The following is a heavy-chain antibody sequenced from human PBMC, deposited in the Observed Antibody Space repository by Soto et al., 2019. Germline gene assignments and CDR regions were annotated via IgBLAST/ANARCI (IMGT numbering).Heavy chain of an antibody. CDR3: AHYTTDTYFDV. J-gene: IGHJ6*04. CDR2: LYWDETR. D-gene: IGHD1-1*01. CDR1: GFSLYTGGVG. V-gene: IGHV2-5*02. Sequence: QITLKESSPTLVKPTQTLTLTCSFSGFSLYTGGVGVGWIRQPPGKALEWLALLYWDETRRYNPSLKNTLTIAKDTSENQVVLTVTDMGPVDTGTYFCAHYTTDTYFDVWGKGATVTVSS.